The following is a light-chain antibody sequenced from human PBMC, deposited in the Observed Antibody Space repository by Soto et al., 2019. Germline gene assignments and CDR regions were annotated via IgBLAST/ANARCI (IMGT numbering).Light chain of an antibody. CDR3: QQYDSSPT. J-gene: IGKJ1*01. CDR1: QSVSSSY. Sequence: EIVLAQSPGTLSLSPGERATLSCRASQSVSSSYLAWYQQKPGQAPRLLIYSASIRATGIPDRFSGSGSGTDFTLTISRLEPEDFAVYYCQQYDSSPTFGQGTKVEI. V-gene: IGKV3-20*01. CDR2: SAS.